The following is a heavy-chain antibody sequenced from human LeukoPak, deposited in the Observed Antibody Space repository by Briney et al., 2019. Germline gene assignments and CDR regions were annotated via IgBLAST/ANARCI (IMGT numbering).Heavy chain of an antibody. J-gene: IGHJ4*02. D-gene: IGHD4-23*01. CDR1: GFTFNNFG. V-gene: IGHV3-30*02. CDR3: AKDLHGGYSSDY. CDR2: IEYEGGHK. Sequence: XGSLRLSCAASGFTFNNFGMHWVRQAPGKGLEGVSFIEYEGGHKYYADSVKGGFTISKDNSKATLYLQMNSLRPEDTAVYYCAKDLHGGYSSDYWGQGTLVTVFS.